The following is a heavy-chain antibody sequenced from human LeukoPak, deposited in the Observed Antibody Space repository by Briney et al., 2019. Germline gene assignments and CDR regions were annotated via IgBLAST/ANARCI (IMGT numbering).Heavy chain of an antibody. Sequence: GGSLRLSCVGSGFTLSGYYMSWIRQAPGKGLEWVSYISSSSSYTNYVDSVKGRFTISRDNAKNSLYLQMNSLRAEDTAVYYCAREKDYDILTGIDYWGQGTLVTVSS. J-gene: IGHJ4*02. CDR3: AREKDYDILTGIDY. V-gene: IGHV3-11*05. CDR1: GFTLSGYY. D-gene: IGHD3-9*01. CDR2: ISSSSSYT.